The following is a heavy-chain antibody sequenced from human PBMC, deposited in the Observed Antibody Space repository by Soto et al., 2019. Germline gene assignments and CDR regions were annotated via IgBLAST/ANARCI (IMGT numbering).Heavy chain of an antibody. CDR2: VNPNSGGT. CDR3: ARDLGITGTTPYYYGMDV. Sequence: GASVKVSCKSSGYTFTSYDINCVRQATGQGLEWMGWVNPNSGGTNYAQKFQGWVTMTRDTSISTAYMELSRLRSDDTAVYYCARDLGITGTTPYYYGMDVWGQGTTVTVSS. CDR1: GYTFTSYD. V-gene: IGHV1-2*04. D-gene: IGHD1-20*01. J-gene: IGHJ6*02.